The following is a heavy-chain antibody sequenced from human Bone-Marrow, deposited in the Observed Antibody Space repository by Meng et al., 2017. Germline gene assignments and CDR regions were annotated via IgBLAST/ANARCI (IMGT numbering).Heavy chain of an antibody. V-gene: IGHV3-7*01. CDR3: ARMSGYNSSWSYYYYYYGMDV. CDR2: IKQDGSEK. Sequence: GESLKTSCAAAGFTFSSYWMSWVRPAPGKGLEWVANIKQDGSEKYYVDSVKGRITNSRDNVKNSLYLQRNSLRAEDTAVYYCARMSGYNSSWSYYYYYYGMDVWGQGTTVTVSS. D-gene: IGHD6-13*01. CDR1: GFTFSSYW. J-gene: IGHJ6*02.